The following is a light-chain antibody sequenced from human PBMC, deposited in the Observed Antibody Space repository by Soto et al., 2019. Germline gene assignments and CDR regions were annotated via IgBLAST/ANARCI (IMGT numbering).Light chain of an antibody. Sequence: EIVLTQSPGILSLSPGERASLPCGASQSITSSFLAWYQQKPGQAPRLLIYGASSRATGIPDRFSGTGSETDFTLTINRLEPEDFAVYYCQQYENSPITFGQGTRLEIK. V-gene: IGKV3-20*01. CDR2: GAS. CDR1: QSITSSF. J-gene: IGKJ5*01. CDR3: QQYENSPIT.